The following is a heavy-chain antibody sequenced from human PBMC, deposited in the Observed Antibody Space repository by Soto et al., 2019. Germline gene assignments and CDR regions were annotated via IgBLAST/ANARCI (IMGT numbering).Heavy chain of an antibody. J-gene: IGHJ4*02. V-gene: IGHV4-39*01. CDR1: GGSIRTANYY. D-gene: IGHD3-16*01. Sequence: SETLSLTCTVSGGSIRTANYYWGWVRQSPGKGLEWMASIYYSGTPYYKSSLSSRASISVDTSKNQFSLKLSSVTGADTAVYYCATIYYESDAVWGQG. CDR3: ATIYYESDAV. CDR2: IYYSGTP.